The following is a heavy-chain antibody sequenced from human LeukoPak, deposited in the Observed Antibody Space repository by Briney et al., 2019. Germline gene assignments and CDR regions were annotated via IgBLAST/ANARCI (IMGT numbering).Heavy chain of an antibody. D-gene: IGHD3-22*01. J-gene: IGHJ4*02. CDR2: IYHSGST. CDR3: ATLIRSSSGYYYFDY. Sequence: SETLSLTCAVSGGSISSSNWWSWVRQPPGKGLEWIGEIYHSGSTNYNPSLKSRVTISVDKSKNQFSLKLSSVTAADTAVYYCATLIRSSSGYYYFDYWGQGTLVTVSS. CDR1: GGSISSSNW. V-gene: IGHV4-4*02.